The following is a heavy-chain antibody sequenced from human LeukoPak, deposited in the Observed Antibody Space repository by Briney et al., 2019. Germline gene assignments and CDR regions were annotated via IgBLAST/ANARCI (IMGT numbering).Heavy chain of an antibody. CDR1: GGTFSSYA. CDR3: ASHYYDSSGYPY. V-gene: IGHV1-69*05. D-gene: IGHD3-22*01. J-gene: IGHJ4*02. CDR2: IIPIFGTA. Sequence: SVKVSCKASGGTFSSYAISWVRQAPGQGLEWMAGIIPIFGTANYAQKFQGRVTITTDESTSTAYMELSSLRSEDTAVYYCASHYYDSSGYPYWGQGTLVTVSS.